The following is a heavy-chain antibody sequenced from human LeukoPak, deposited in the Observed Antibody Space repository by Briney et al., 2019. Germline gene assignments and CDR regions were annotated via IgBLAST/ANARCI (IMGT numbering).Heavy chain of an antibody. CDR1: GGSISSGGYS. J-gene: IGHJ3*02. CDR3: ARSPDHYGGNSEPVGAFDI. V-gene: IGHV4-30-2*01. D-gene: IGHD4-23*01. CDR2: IYHSGST. Sequence: SQTLSLTCAVSGGSISSGGYSWSWIRQPPGKGLEWIGYIYHSGSTYYNPPLKSRVTISVDRSKNQFSLKLSSVTAADTAVYYCARSPDHYGGNSEPVGAFDIWGQGTMVTVSS.